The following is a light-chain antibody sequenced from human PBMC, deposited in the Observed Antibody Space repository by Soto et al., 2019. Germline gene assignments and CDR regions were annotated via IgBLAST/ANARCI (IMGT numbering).Light chain of an antibody. V-gene: IGLV2-14*01. CDR1: NSDLGVYNY. Sequence: QSALTQPASVSGSPGQSITISCTGTNSDLGVYNYVSWYQQHPGKAPKLMIYEVSNRPSGVSNRFSGSKSGNTASLTISGLQAEDEADYYCSSYSSTSTLVFGTGTKLTVL. CDR3: SSYSSTSTLV. CDR2: EVS. J-gene: IGLJ1*01.